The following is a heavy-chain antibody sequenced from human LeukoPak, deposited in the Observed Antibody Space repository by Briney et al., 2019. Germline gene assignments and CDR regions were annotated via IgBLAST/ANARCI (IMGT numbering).Heavy chain of an antibody. Sequence: GGSLRLSCAASGFTFSSYGMHWVRQAPGKGLEWVAVIWYDGSNKYYADSVKGRFTISRDNSKNTLYLQMNSLRAEDTAVYYCARDQGRGRGRGYSYGYYYYGMDVWGQGTTVTVSS. CDR2: IWYDGSNK. CDR1: GFTFSSYG. D-gene: IGHD5-18*01. J-gene: IGHJ6*02. CDR3: ARDQGRGRGRGYSYGYYYYGMDV. V-gene: IGHV3-33*01.